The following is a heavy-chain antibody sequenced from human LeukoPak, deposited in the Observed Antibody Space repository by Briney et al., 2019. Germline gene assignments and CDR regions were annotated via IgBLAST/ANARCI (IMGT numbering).Heavy chain of an antibody. V-gene: IGHV3-23*01. CDR1: GFTFSSYA. CDR3: AKEGPRGLAFDI. CDR2: ISGSGDST. J-gene: IGHJ3*02. Sequence: GGSLRLSCAASGFTFSSYAMSWVRQPPGKGLEWVSGISGSGDSTYYADSVKGQFAISRDNSKNTLYLQMNSLRAEDTAVYYCAKEGPRGLAFDIWGQGTMITVSS.